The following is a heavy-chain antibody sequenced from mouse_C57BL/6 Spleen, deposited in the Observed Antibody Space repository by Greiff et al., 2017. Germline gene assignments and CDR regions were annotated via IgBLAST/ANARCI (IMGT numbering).Heavy chain of an antibody. CDR1: GYSFTDYN. CDR3: ARQSTMVTTVDY. CDR2: INPNYGTT. V-gene: IGHV1-39*01. Sequence: SGYSFTDYNMNWVKQSNGKSLEWIGVINPNYGTTSYNQKFKGKATLTVDQSSSTAYMQLNSLTSEDSAVYYCARQSTMVTTVDYWGTGTTLTGSS. D-gene: IGHD2-2*01. J-gene: IGHJ2*01.